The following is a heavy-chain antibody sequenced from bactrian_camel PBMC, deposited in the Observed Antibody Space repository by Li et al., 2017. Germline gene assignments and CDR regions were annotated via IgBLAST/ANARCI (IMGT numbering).Heavy chain of an antibody. Sequence: QVQLVESGGGSVQSGGSLRLSCQASGYTVRRYGMAWFRQAPGKEREGVASIDSDGSTSLAYSVKGRFTISQDNGKNTVYLQMDDLKPEDTALYYCAADQGYGSFCPTADYEYNYWGQGTQVTVS. V-gene: IGHV3S53*01. D-gene: IGHD5*01. J-gene: IGHJ4*01. CDR1: GYTVRRYG. CDR3: AADQGYGSFCPTADYEYNY. CDR2: IDSDGST.